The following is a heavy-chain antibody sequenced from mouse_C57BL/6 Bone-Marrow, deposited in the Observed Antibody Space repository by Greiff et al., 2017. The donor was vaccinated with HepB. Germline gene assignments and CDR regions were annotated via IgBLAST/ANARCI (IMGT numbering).Heavy chain of an antibody. V-gene: IGHV1-55*01. Sequence: QVQLKQSGAELVKPGASVKMSCKASGYTFTSYWITWVKQRPGQGLEWIGDIYPGSGSTNYNEKFKSKATLTVDTSSSTAYMQLSSLTSEDSAVYYCARGGPNWYYFDYWGQGTTLTVSS. J-gene: IGHJ2*01. D-gene: IGHD4-1*01. CDR2: IYPGSGST. CDR3: ARGGPNWYYFDY. CDR1: GYTFTSYW.